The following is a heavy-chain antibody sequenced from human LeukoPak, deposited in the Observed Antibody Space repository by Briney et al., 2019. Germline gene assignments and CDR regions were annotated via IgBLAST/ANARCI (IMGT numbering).Heavy chain of an antibody. CDR3: ARGQLVLLQCRFDY. CDR2: IYYSGST. J-gene: IGHJ4*02. CDR1: GDSISNYY. Sequence: SETLSLTCTVSGDSISNYYWSWIRQPPGKGLEWIGYIYYSGSTNYNPSLKSRVTISVDASKNQFSLKLSSVTAADTAVYYCARGQLVLLQCRFDYWGQGTMVTVSS. V-gene: IGHV4-59*12. D-gene: IGHD6-13*01.